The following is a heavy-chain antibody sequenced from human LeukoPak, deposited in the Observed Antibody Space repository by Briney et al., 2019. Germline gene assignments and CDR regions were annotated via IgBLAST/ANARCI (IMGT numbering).Heavy chain of an antibody. D-gene: IGHD7-27*01. CDR2: ISSSDNTI. CDR1: GFTFSSYE. CDR3: ARDINWVGGY. Sequence: GGSLRLSCAASGFTFSSYEMNWVHQAPGKGLEWVSYISSSDNTIYYADSVKGRFTISRDNAKNSLYLQMNSLRAEDTAVYYCARDINWVGGYWGQGTLVTVSS. V-gene: IGHV3-48*03. J-gene: IGHJ4*02.